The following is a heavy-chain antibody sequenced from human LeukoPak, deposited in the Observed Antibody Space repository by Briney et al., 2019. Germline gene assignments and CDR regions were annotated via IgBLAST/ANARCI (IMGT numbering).Heavy chain of an antibody. CDR2: ISSDINII. V-gene: IGHV3-48*01. Sequence: GGSLRLSCAASGLTFRNYNMNWVRQAPGKGLEWVSHISSDINIIYYADSVKGRFTISRDNAKNSLYLQMNSLRADDTAVYYCARDFSQGYFDYWGQGTLVTVSS. CDR3: ARDFSQGYFDY. CDR1: GLTFRNYN. D-gene: IGHD2/OR15-2a*01. J-gene: IGHJ4*02.